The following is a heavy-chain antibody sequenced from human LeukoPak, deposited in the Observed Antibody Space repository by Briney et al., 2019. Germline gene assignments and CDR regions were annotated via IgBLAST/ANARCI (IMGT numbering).Heavy chain of an antibody. V-gene: IGHV3-7*01. J-gene: IGHJ5*02. CDR3: AKPTHFTWFDP. CDR2: IKQDGSEK. D-gene: IGHD3-3*02. CDR1: GFTFSSYW. Sequence: GGSLRLSCAASGFTFSSYWMSWVRQAPGKGLEWVANIKQDGSEKYYADSVKGRFTISRDNAKNSLYLQMNSLRAEDTAVYYCAKPTHFTWFDPWGQGTLVTVSS.